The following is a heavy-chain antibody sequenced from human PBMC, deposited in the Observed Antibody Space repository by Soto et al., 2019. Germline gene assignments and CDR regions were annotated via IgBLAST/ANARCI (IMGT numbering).Heavy chain of an antibody. CDR1: GFTFSDYY. J-gene: IGHJ4*02. CDR2: ISSSGSTI. CDR3: AGDAGINFGSGSYSRNVFRHLVDY. D-gene: IGHD3-10*01. V-gene: IGHV3-11*01. Sequence: GESLKISCAASGFTFSDYYMSWIRQAPGKGLEWVSYISSSGSTIYYADSVKGRVTTAGDNAKNSLYLQMNGLKAEDTAMYYCAGDAGINFGSGSYSRNVFRHLVDYWGQGTLVTVSS.